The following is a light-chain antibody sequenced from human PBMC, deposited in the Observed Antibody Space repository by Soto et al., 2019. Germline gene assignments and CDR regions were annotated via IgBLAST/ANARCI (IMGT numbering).Light chain of an antibody. Sequence: ENVLTQSPGTLSLSPGERATLSCRASQTVYNGFLAWYQQKPGQAPRLLIYGASSRATGIPDRFRGSGSGTDFTLTISSLEPEDFAVYYCQQYVSSPRTFGQGTKVEI. J-gene: IGKJ1*01. CDR3: QQYVSSPRT. CDR1: QTVYNGF. V-gene: IGKV3-20*01. CDR2: GAS.